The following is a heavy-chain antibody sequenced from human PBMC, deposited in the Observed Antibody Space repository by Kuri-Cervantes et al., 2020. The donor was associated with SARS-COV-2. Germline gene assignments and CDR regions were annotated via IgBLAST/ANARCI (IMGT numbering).Heavy chain of an antibody. CDR1: GFSFSSYS. Sequence: GESLKISCAASGFSFSSYSMNWVRQAPGKGLEWLAYISSGGTKVSYADSVKGRFTISRDNAKNSLSLQVNSLRADDTAVYYCARVAGEGPIYYYYMDVWGKGTTVTVSS. CDR2: ISSGGTKV. J-gene: IGHJ6*03. D-gene: IGHD1-1*01. CDR3: ARVAGEGPIYYYYMDV. V-gene: IGHV3-48*01.